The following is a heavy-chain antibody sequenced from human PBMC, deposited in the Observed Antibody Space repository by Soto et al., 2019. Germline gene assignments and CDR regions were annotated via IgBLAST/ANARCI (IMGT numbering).Heavy chain of an antibody. J-gene: IGHJ5*02. D-gene: IGHD2-2*01. V-gene: IGHV3-66*01. CDR3: ARVGDIVLVPAGRWGWFDP. CDR1: GFTVSSNC. CDR2: IHSRGST. Sequence: EVQLVESGGGLVQPGGSLRLSCAASGFTVSSNCMSWVRQAPGKGLEWVSVIHSRGSTDYADSVKGRFTISRDTSKNPAYLQMNSLRVEETALYYCARVGDIVLVPAGRWGWFDPWGQGTLVTVSS.